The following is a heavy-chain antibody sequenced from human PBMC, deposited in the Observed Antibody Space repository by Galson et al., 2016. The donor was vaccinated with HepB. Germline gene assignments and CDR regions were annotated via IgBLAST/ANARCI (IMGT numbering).Heavy chain of an antibody. Sequence: SVKVSCKASGYTFTAYYIHWVRQAPGQGPEWMGIIDPSGGTRSYAQKFQGRVTMTRDTSTNTVYMELSSLRSEDTAVYYCARTMSYDILTGAPYYFDHWGQGTLVTVSS. CDR2: IDPSGGTR. CDR1: GYTFTAYY. J-gene: IGHJ4*02. D-gene: IGHD3-9*01. CDR3: ARTMSYDILTGAPYYFDH. V-gene: IGHV1-46*01.